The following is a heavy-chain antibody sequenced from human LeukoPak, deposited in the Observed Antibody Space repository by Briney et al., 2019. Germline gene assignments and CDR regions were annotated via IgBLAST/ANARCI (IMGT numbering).Heavy chain of an antibody. V-gene: IGHV4-30-4*08. J-gene: IGHJ4*02. CDR1: GGSISSGDYY. CDR3: ASSQVVLRFLEWTSYFDY. CDR2: IYYSGST. D-gene: IGHD3-3*01. Sequence: SETLSLTCTVSGGSISSGDYYWSWIRQPPGKGLEWIGYIYYSGSTYYNPSLKSRVTISVDTSKNQFSLKLSSVTAADTAVSYCASSQVVLRFLEWTSYFDYWGQGTLVTVSS.